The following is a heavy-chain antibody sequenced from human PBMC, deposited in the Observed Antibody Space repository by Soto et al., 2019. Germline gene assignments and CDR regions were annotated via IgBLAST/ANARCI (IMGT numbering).Heavy chain of an antibody. Sequence: ELQLLESGGGFVQPGGSLRLSCVASGFTFSNFAIDWVRQAPGEGLEWVAVISGSGDDTFYADSMKGRFTISRDNSKDTLYLQINSLRAEDTAVYYCANPIPKTGTTFGFWGQGNLVSVSS. J-gene: IGHJ1*01. CDR2: ISGSGDDT. CDR1: GFTFSNFA. D-gene: IGHD1-1*01. V-gene: IGHV3-23*01. CDR3: ANPIPKTGTTFGF.